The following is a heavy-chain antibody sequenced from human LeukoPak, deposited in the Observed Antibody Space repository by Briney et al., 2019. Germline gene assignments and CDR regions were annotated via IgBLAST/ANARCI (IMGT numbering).Heavy chain of an antibody. V-gene: IGHV3-23*01. J-gene: IGHJ4*02. CDR3: ATTPATIGY. Sequence: GGSLRPSWEASGFTFSSYAMSWFRQPPGKGLEWVSAISGSGGSTYYADSVKGRFTISRDNSKNTLYLQMNSLRAEDTAVYYCATTPATIGYWGQGTLVTVSS. D-gene: IGHD2-2*02. CDR1: GFTFSSYA. CDR2: ISGSGGST.